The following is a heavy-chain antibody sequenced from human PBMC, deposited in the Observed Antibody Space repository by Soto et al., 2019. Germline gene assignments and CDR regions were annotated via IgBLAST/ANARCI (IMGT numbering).Heavy chain of an antibody. V-gene: IGHV3-53*02. D-gene: IGHD1-1*01. J-gene: IGHJ4*02. Sequence: EVQLVETGGGLIQPGGYLRLSCAASGFTVSSNYMSWVRQAPGKGLEWVSVIYSGGSTYYADSVKGRFTISRDNSKNPLYLQMNSLRAEDTAVYYCSELEQGYWGQGTLVTVSS. CDR2: IYSGGST. CDR3: SELEQGY. CDR1: GFTVSSNY.